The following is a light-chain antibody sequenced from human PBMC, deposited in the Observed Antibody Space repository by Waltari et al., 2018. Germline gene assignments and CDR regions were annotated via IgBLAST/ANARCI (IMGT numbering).Light chain of an antibody. Sequence: SSDVGGYNYVSWYQHHPGKAPKLLIYEISNRPSGISYRFSGSKSGNTASLTISGLQAEDEADYYCSSYTSSTTYVVFGGGTKLTVL. CDR1: SSDVGGYNY. V-gene: IGLV2-14*01. CDR2: EIS. J-gene: IGLJ2*01. CDR3: SSYTSSTTYVV.